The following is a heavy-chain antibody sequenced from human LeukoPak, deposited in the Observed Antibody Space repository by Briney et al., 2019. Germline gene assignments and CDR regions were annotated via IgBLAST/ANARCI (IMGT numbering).Heavy chain of an antibody. CDR2: ISGSGGST. CDR1: GFTFSSYA. J-gene: IGHJ4*02. CDR3: AKIPSGSYYYFDS. V-gene: IGHV3-23*01. D-gene: IGHD1-26*01. Sequence: GGSLRLSCAASGFTFSSYAMSWVRQAPGEGLEWVSAISGSGGSTYYADSVKGRFTISRDNSKNTLYLQMNSLRAEDTAVYYCAKIPSGSYYYFDSWGQGTLVTVSS.